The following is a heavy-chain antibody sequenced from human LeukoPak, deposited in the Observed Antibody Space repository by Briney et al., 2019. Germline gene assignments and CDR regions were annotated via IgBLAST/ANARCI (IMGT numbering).Heavy chain of an antibody. J-gene: IGHJ6*03. CDR2: IYTSGST. CDR3: ARASKEYYYDSSGYYYYYYYMDV. D-gene: IGHD3-22*01. CDR1: GGSISSYY. Sequence: SETLSLTCTVSGGSISSYYWSWIRHPAGKGLEWIGRIYTSGSTNYNPSLKSRVTMSVDTSKNQFSLKLSSVTAADTAVYYCARASKEYYYDSSGYYYYYYYMDVWGKGTTVTISS. V-gene: IGHV4-4*07.